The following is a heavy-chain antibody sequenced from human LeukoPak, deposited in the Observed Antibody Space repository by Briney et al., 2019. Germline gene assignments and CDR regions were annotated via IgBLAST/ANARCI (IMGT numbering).Heavy chain of an antibody. V-gene: IGHV4-30-4*01. J-gene: IGHJ6*02. CDR1: GGSISSGDYY. CDR3: ARDCLDSGCYYYGMDV. Sequence: SQTLSLTCTVSGGSISSGDYYWSWIRQPPGKGLEWIGYIYYSGSTYYNPSLKSRVTISVDTSKNQFSLKLSSVTAADTAVYYCARDCLDSGCYYYGMDVWGQGTTVTVSS. D-gene: IGHD3-22*01. CDR2: IYYSGST.